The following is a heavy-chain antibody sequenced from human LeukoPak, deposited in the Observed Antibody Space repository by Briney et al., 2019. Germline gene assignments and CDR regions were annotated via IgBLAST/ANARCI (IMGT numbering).Heavy chain of an antibody. Sequence: SETLSLTCAVYGGSFSVYYWSWIRQPPGKGLEWIGEINHSGSTNYNPSLKSRVTISVDTSKNQFSLKLSSVTAADTAVYCFARGPSVDYVWGSYRSRAFDIWGQGTMVTVSS. CDR2: INHSGST. CDR1: GGSFSVYY. V-gene: IGHV4-34*01. J-gene: IGHJ3*02. CDR3: ARGPSVDYVWGSYRSRAFDI. D-gene: IGHD3-16*02.